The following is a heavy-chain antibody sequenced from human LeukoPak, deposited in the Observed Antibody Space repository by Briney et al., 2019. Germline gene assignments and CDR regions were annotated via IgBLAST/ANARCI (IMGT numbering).Heavy chain of an antibody. D-gene: IGHD6-13*01. V-gene: IGHV4-34*01. J-gene: IGHJ4*02. CDR3: ARRGSSWYTASGVDY. CDR1: GGSFSGYY. CDR2: INHSGST. Sequence: SETLSLTCAVYGGSFSGYYWSWIRQPPGKGLEWNGEINHSGSTNYNPSLKSRVTISVDTSKNQFSLKLSSVTAADTAVYYCARRGSSWYTASGVDYWGQGTLVTVSS.